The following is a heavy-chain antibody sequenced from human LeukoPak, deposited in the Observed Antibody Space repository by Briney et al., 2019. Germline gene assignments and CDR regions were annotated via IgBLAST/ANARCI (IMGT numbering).Heavy chain of an antibody. CDR2: ISSTSFR. CDR3: ARSYSSSWYGY. J-gene: IGHJ4*02. V-gene: IGHV3-21*06. D-gene: IGHD6-13*01. Sequence: GGSLRLSCAASGFTVTKYSMNWVRQAPGKGLEWVSSISSTSFRHYADSVKGRFTISRDNAKNSLYLQMNSLRAEDTAMYYCARSYSSSWYGYWGQGTLVTVSS. CDR1: GFTVTKYS.